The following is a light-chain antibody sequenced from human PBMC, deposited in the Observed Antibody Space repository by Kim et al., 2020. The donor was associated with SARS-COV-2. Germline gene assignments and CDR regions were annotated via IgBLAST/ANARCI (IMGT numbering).Light chain of an antibody. J-gene: IGKJ1*01. CDR2: GAS. V-gene: IGKV3-20*01. CDR1: QSMSSTF. CDR3: QQYGGSPAWT. Sequence: PGERATLSCRASQSMSSTFLAWYQHKPGQAPRLVIYGASSRATGIPDRFSGSGSGTDFTLTISRLEPEDFAVYYCQQYGGSPAWTFGQGTKVEIK.